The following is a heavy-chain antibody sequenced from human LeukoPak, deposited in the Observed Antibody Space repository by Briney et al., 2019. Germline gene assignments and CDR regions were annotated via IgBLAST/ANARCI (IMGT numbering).Heavy chain of an antibody. Sequence: PSETLSLTCTVSGGSISSSSYYWGWIRQPPGKGLEWIGSISYSRSTYYNPSLKSRVTISVDTSKNQFSLRLSSVTAADTAVYYCARRIPYSSGWEYDAFDIWGQGTMVTVSS. CDR2: ISYSRST. J-gene: IGHJ3*02. CDR1: GGSISSSSYY. D-gene: IGHD6-19*01. V-gene: IGHV4-39*01. CDR3: ARRIPYSSGWEYDAFDI.